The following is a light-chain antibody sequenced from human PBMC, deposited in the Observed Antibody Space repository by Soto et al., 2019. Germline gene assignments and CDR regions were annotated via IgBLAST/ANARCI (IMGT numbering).Light chain of an antibody. CDR3: QSYDSSLSGHVV. J-gene: IGLJ2*01. V-gene: IGLV1-40*01. CDR1: SSNIGAGYD. CDR2: GNS. Sequence: QSVLTQPPSVSGAPGQRVTISCTGSSSNIGAGYDVHWYQQLPGTAPKLLIYGNSNRPSGVPDRFSGSKSGTSASLAITGXXXXXXXDYYCQSYDSSLSGHVVFGGGTKLTVL.